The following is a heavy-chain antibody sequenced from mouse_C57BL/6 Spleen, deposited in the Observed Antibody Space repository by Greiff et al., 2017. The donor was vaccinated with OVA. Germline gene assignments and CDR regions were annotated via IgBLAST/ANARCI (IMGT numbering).Heavy chain of an antibody. V-gene: IGHV1-69*01. J-gene: IGHJ4*01. D-gene: IGHD1-1*01. CDR3: ARPLYYGSSHYAMDY. CDR2: IDPSDSYT. Sequence: QVQLQQSGAELVMPGASVKLSCKASGYTFTSYWMHWVKQRPGQGLEWIGEIDPSDSYTNYNQKFKGKSTLTVDKSSSTAYMQLSSLTSEDSAVYYCARPLYYGSSHYAMDYWGQGTSVTVSS. CDR1: GYTFTSYW.